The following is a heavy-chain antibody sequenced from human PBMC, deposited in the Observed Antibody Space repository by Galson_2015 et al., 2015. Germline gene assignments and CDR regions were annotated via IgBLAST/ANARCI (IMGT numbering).Heavy chain of an antibody. J-gene: IGHJ4*02. CDR2: ILNDGSNE. CDR3: AKEGNSDCWSGYYGNLFASFDY. Sequence: SLRLSCAASGFTFSSYAMHWVRQAPGKGLEWVAVILNDGSNEYYADSVKGRFTVSRDNSKNTLYLQMNSLRAEDTAVYYCAKEGNSDCWSGYYGNLFASFDYWGQGPLVTVSS. V-gene: IGHV3-30-3*01. CDR1: GFTFSSYA. D-gene: IGHD3-3*01.